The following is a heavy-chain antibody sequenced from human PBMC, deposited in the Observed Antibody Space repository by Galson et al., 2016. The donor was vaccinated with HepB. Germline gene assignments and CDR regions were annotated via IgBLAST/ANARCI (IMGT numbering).Heavy chain of an antibody. D-gene: IGHD3-10*01. CDR2: ISGSRGNT. J-gene: IGHJ4*02. CDR3: AKVGWREYDGY. CDR1: GFIFSSYS. Sequence: SLRLSCAASGFIFSSYSMNWVRQAPGKGLEWVSSISGSRGNTYYADFAKGRFTISRDNSKNTVYLQMSSLRVDDTAVYYCAKVGWREYDGYWGQGTLVTVSS. V-gene: IGHV3-23*01.